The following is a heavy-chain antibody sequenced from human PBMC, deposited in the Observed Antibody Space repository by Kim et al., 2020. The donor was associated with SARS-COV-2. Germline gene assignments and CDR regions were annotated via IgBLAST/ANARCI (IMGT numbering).Heavy chain of an antibody. V-gene: IGHV3-30*04. J-gene: IGHJ4*02. Sequence: GGSLRLSCAASGFTFSSYAMHWVRQAPGKGLEWVAVISYDGSNKYYADSVKGRFTISRDNSKNTLYLQMNSLRAEDTAVYYCARDTRYFDWLGYYWGQGTLVTVSS. CDR3: ARDTRYFDWLGYY. D-gene: IGHD3-9*01. CDR1: GFTFSSYA. CDR2: ISYDGSNK.